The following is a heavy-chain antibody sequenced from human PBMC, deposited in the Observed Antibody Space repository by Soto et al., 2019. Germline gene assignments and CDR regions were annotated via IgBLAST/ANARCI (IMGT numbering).Heavy chain of an antibody. Sequence: TSETLSLTCPVSGGSVSSGSYYWSWIRQPPGKGLEWIGYIYYSGSTNYNPSLKSRVTISVDTSKNQFSLKLSFVTAADTAVYYCAREVSYDSSGNWFDPWGQGTLVTVSS. D-gene: IGHD3-22*01. CDR3: AREVSYDSSGNWFDP. V-gene: IGHV4-61*01. J-gene: IGHJ5*02. CDR2: IYYSGST. CDR1: GGSVSSGSYY.